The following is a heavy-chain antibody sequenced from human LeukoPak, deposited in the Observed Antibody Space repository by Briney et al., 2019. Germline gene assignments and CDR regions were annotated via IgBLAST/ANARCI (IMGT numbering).Heavy chain of an antibody. CDR2: INTNTGNP. J-gene: IGHJ6*03. D-gene: IGHD3-22*01. Sequence: ASVKVSFKASGYTFTSYAMNWVRQAPGQGLEWMGWINTNTGNPTYAQGFTGRFVFSLDTSVSTAYLQISSLKAEDTAVYYCATLYDSSGYYLGNYYYMDVWGKGTTVTVSS. CDR1: GYTFTSYA. CDR3: ATLYDSSGYYLGNYYYMDV. V-gene: IGHV7-4-1*02.